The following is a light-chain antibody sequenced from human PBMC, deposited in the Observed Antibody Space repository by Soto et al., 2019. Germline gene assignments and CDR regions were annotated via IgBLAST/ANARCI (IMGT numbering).Light chain of an antibody. CDR2: GVS. CDR1: SSDVGGYNS. Sequence: QSALTQPASVSGSPGQSITISCTGTSSDVGGYNSVSWYQQHPGKAPKLMIYGVSNRPSGVSNRFSGSKSGNTASLTISGLQAEDEADYYCSSYTSSSSHVVFGGGTKLTVL. J-gene: IGLJ2*01. CDR3: SSYTSSSSHVV. V-gene: IGLV2-14*01.